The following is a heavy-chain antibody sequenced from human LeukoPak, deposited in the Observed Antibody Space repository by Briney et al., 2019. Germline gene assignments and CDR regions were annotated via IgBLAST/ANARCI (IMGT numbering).Heavy chain of an antibody. CDR3: ARDETGGYQSLYFDN. CDR1: GGSISSYY. D-gene: IGHD2-8*02. CDR2: INYSGST. V-gene: IGHV4-59*01. Sequence: SETLSLTCTVSGGSISSYYWSWIRQPPGKGLEWIGYINYSGSTNYNPTLKSRVTISVDTSKNQFSLKLSSVTAADTAVYYCARDETGGYQSLYFDNWGQGTLVTVSS. J-gene: IGHJ4*02.